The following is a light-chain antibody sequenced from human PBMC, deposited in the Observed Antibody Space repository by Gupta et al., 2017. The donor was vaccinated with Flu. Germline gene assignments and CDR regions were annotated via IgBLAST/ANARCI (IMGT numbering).Light chain of an antibody. V-gene: IGLV3-21*02. Sequence: GGTTRTTGGGGNIGSKSVHWYQQKAGQAPVVVVYDDVDRPSRIPERFSGSNSGNMATLTISWVEAADEADYYCQVWDTSTDKGVFGTGTTVTVL. J-gene: IGLJ1*01. CDR3: QVWDTSTDKGV. CDR1: NIGSKS. CDR2: DDV.